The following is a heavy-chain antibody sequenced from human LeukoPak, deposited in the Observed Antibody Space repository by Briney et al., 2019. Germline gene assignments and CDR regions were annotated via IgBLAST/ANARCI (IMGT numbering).Heavy chain of an antibody. CDR1: GGSFSGYY. CDR3: AREGGDFWSGYYTGYYCYYMDV. V-gene: IGHV4-34*01. Sequence: SETLSLTCAVYGGSFSGYYWSWIRQPPGKGLEWIGEINHSGSTNYNPSLKSRVTISVDTSKNQFSLKLSSVTAADTAVYYCAREGGDFWSGYYTGYYCYYMDVWGKGTTVTVSS. CDR2: INHSGST. D-gene: IGHD3-3*01. J-gene: IGHJ6*03.